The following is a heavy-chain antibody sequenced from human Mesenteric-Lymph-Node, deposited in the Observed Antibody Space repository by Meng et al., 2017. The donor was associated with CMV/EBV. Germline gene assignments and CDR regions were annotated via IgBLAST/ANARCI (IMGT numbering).Heavy chain of an antibody. CDR1: GFPFSDAW. V-gene: IGHV3-15*01. D-gene: IGHD4-11*01. J-gene: IGHJ4*02. CDR2: IKTKSDGETT. Sequence: GGSLRLSCAASGFPFSDAWMSWVRQAPGKGLEWVGRIKTKSDGETTDYAAPVKGRFTISRDDSKNTLYLQMNSLKIEDAAVYYCTTDWYSKNLLDYWGQGTPVTVSP. CDR3: TTDWYSKNLLDY.